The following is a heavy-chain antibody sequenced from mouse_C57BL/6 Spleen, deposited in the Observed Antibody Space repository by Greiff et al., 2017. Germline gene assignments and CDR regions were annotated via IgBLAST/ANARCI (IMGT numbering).Heavy chain of an antibody. CDR3: TRNFRAITTVVTSDY. CDR2: IDPETGGT. Sequence: QVQLQQSGAELVRPGASVTLSCKASGYTFTDYEMHWVKQTPVHGLEWIGAIDPETGGTAYNQKFKGKAILTADKSSSTAYMELRSLTSEDSAVYYCTRNFRAITTVVTSDYWGQGTTLTASS. D-gene: IGHD1-1*01. J-gene: IGHJ2*01. V-gene: IGHV1-15*01. CDR1: GYTFTDYE.